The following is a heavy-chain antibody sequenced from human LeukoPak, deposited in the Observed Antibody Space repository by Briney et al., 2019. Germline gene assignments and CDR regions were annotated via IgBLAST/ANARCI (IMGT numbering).Heavy chain of an antibody. CDR1: GFTFSDYY. V-gene: IGHV3-11*01. J-gene: IGHJ4*02. D-gene: IGHD5-18*01. Sequence: GGSLRLSCAASGFTFSDYYMSWIRQAPGKGLEWVSYISSSGSTIYYADSVKGRFTISRDNAKSSLYLQVNSLRAEDTAVYYCARDRYGYYFDYWGQGTLVTVSS. CDR3: ARDRYGYYFDY. CDR2: ISSSGSTI.